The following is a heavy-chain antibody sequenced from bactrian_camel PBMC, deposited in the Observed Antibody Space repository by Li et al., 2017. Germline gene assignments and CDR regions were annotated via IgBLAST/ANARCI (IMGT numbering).Heavy chain of an antibody. D-gene: IGHD4*01. CDR3: AVGPPAIPPYLGDYMMND. J-gene: IGHJ4*01. V-gene: IGHV3S40*01. Sequence: VQLVESGGGSVQTGGSLRLSCAASEFIHVSECMGWFRQAPGKKREGVASIHSEGGSTAYADSVKGRFTNSQEGANARYTVYLQLNNLKPEDTAMYYCAVGPPAIPPYLGDYMMNDWGQGTQVTVS. CDR1: EFIHVSEC. CDR2: IHSEGGST.